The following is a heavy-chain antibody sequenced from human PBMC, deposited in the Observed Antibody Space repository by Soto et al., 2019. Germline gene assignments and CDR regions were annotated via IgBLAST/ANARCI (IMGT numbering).Heavy chain of an antibody. Sequence: GGSLRLSCAASGFTFSSFWMHWVRQAPGKGLVWVSRINSDGSSASYVDSVKGRFTISRDNAKNTLYLQMNSLRAEDTAVYYCAKELHTSSGWSQVIYWGQGTLVTVSS. J-gene: IGHJ4*02. D-gene: IGHD6-19*01. V-gene: IGHV3-74*01. CDR3: AKELHTSSGWSQVIY. CDR1: GFTFSSFW. CDR2: INSDGSSA.